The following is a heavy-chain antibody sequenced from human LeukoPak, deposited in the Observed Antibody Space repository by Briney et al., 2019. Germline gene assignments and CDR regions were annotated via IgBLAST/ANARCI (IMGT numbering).Heavy chain of an antibody. CDR3: ARGAVAATFYYYMDV. CDR1: GYTFTGYY. CDR2: INPSSGGT. V-gene: IGHV1-2*02. Sequence: ASVKVSCKPSGYTFTGYYIHWVRQAPGQGLEWMGWINPSSGGTNYPQKFQGRVTMTRDTSLSTAYMELSGLRSDDTAVYYCARGAVAATFYYYMDVWGKGTTVTVSS. J-gene: IGHJ6*03. D-gene: IGHD2-15*01.